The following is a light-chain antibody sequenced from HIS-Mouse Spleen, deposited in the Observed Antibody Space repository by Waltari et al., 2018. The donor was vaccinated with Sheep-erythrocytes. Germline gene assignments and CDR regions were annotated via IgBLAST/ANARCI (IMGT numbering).Light chain of an antibody. Sequence: DIVMTQSPDSLAVSLGERATINCKSSQCVLYSSNNKNYLAWYQQKPGQPPKLPIYWAATRESGVPDRFSGSGSGTDFTLTISSLQAEDVAVYYCQQYYSTLTFGGGTK. J-gene: IGKJ4*01. CDR3: QQYYSTLT. V-gene: IGKV4-1*01. CDR2: WAA. CDR1: QCVLYSSNNKNY.